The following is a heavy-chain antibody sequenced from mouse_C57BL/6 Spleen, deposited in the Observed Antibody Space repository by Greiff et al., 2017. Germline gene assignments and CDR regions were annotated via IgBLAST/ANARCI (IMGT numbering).Heavy chain of an antibody. CDR1: GYTFTNYW. V-gene: IGHV1-63*01. J-gene: IGHJ1*03. D-gene: IGHD2-5*01. CDR3: ARGANSKRYFDV. Sequence: VQLQQPGAELVRPGTSVKMSCQASGYTFTNYWIGWAKQRPGHGLEWIGDIYPGGGYTNYNEKFKGKATLTADKSSSTAYMQFSSLTSEDAAIYYCARGANSKRYFDVWGTGTTVTVSS. CDR2: IYPGGGYT.